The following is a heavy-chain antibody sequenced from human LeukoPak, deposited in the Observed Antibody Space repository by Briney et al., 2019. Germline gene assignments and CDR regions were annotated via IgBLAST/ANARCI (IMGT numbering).Heavy chain of an antibody. CDR2: INHSGST. J-gene: IGHJ4*02. Sequence: PSETLSLTCTVSGGSISSYYWSWIRQPPGKGLEWIGEINHSGSTNYNPSLKSRVTISVDTSKNQFSLKLSSVTAADTAVYYCARYLVGATSCFDYWGQGTLVTVSS. D-gene: IGHD1-26*01. CDR1: GGSISSYY. V-gene: IGHV4-34*01. CDR3: ARYLVGATSCFDY.